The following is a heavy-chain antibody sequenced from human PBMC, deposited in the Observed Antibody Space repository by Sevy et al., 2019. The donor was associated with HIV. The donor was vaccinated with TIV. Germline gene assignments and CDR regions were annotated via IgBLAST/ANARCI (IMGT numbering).Heavy chain of an antibody. CDR1: GGSFSGYY. D-gene: IGHD3-3*01. V-gene: IGHV4-34*01. CDR2: INHSGST. CDR3: ARGTNGNDFWSGYYYYYYGMDV. J-gene: IGHJ6*02. Sequence: SETLSLTCAVYGGSFSGYYWSWIRQPPGKGLEWIGEINHSGSTNYNPSLKSRVTISVDTSKNQFSLKLSPVTAADTAVYYCARGTNGNDFWSGYYYYYYGMDVWGQGTTVTVSS.